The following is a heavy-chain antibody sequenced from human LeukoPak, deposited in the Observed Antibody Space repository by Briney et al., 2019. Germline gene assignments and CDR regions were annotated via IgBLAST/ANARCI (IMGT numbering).Heavy chain of an antibody. CDR1: GGTFSSYA. V-gene: IGHV1-69*05. Sequence: SVKVSCKASGGTFSSYAISWVRQAPGQGLEWMGGIIPIFGTANYAQKFQGRVTITTDESTSTAYMELSSLRSEDTAVYYCARDTPPADFWSGYYTSYYYYMDVWGKGTTVTVSS. CDR3: ARDTPPADFWSGYYTSYYYYMDV. D-gene: IGHD3-3*01. J-gene: IGHJ6*03. CDR2: IIPIFGTA.